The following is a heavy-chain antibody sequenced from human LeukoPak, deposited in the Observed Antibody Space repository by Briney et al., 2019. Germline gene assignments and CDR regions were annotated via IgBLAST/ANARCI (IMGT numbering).Heavy chain of an antibody. V-gene: IGHV3-74*01. J-gene: IGHJ4*02. D-gene: IGHD3-10*01. CDR2: IRTDESST. Sequence: GGSLRLSRAVSGFTFSSYWMHWVRQAPGKGLVWVSLIRTDESSTTYADSVKGRFTISRDNAKNTLYLQMNSLRAEDTAVYYCARERFGHAYYWGQGTLVTVSS. CDR3: ARERFGHAYY. CDR1: GFTFSSYW.